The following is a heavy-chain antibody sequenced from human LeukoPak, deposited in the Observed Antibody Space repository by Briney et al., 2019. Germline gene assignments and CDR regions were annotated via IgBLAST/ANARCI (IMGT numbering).Heavy chain of an antibody. J-gene: IGHJ2*01. CDR2: IRYVGSNK. V-gene: IGHV3-30*02. CDR1: GFTFSSYG. CDR3: AKDKQYFDL. Sequence: GGSLRLSCAASGFTFSSYGMHWVRQAPGKGLEWVAFIRYVGSNKYYADSVKGRFTISRDNSKNTLYLQMNSLRAEDTAVYYCAKDKQYFDLWGRGTLVTVSS.